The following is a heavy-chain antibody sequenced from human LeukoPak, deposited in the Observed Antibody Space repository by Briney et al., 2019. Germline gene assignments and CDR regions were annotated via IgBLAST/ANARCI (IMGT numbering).Heavy chain of an antibody. D-gene: IGHD3-16*01. J-gene: IGHJ5*02. CDR2: FDPEDGET. CDR1: GYTLTELS. Sequence: ASVKVSCKVSGYTLTELSMHWVRQAPGKGLEWMGGFDPEDGETIYAQKFQGRVTITADESTSTAYMELSSLRSEDTAVYYCARVRTRFGFDPWGQGTLVTVSS. V-gene: IGHV1-24*01. CDR3: ARVRTRFGFDP.